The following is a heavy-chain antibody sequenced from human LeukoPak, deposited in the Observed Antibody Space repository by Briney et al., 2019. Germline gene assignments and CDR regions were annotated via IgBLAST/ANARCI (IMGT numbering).Heavy chain of an antibody. CDR1: GFTFSSYW. J-gene: IGHJ4*02. D-gene: IGHD3-3*01. CDR3: ARDPFITIFGVVIRRDY. Sequence: GSLRLSCAASGFTFSSYWMSWVRQPPGKGLEWIGSIYYSGSTYYNPSLKSRVTISVDTSKNQFSLKLSSVTAADTAMYYCARDPFITIFGVVIRRDYWGQGTLVTVSS. CDR2: IYYSGST. V-gene: IGHV4-39*07.